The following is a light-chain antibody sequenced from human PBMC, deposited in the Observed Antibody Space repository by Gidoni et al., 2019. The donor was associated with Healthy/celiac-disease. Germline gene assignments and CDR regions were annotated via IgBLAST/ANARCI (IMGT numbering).Light chain of an antibody. J-gene: IGKJ2*02. CDR2: GAS. Sequence: ELVMTQSPATLSVSPGERATLSCRASQSVSSNLAWYQQKPGQAPRLLIYGASTRATGIPARFNGSGSGTEFTLTISSLQSEDFAVYYCQQLGTFXQXTKLEIK. V-gene: IGKV3-15*01. CDR3: QQLGT. CDR1: QSVSSN.